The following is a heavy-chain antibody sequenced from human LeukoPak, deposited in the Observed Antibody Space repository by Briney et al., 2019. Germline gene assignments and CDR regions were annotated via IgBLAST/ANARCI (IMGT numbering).Heavy chain of an antibody. CDR2: INTDGSFT. D-gene: IGHD1-26*01. V-gene: IGHV3-74*01. CDR1: GFTFSDYW. CDR3: TREAKVGGALQY. Sequence: GGSLRLSCAASGFTFSDYWMHWVRQAPGKGLVWVSRINTDGSFTRYADSVQGRFTISRDTAKNTLFLQMNSLRAEDTAVYYCTREAKVGGALQYWGQGILVTVSS. J-gene: IGHJ4*02.